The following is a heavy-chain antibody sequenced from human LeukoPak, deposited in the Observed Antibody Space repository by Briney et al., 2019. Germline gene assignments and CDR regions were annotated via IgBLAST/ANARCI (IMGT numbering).Heavy chain of an antibody. Sequence: GRSLRLSCAASGFTFSSYGMHWVRQAPGKGLEWVAVIWYDGSNKYYADSVKGRFTISRDNSKNTLYLQMNSLRAEDTAVYYSARAPGWQAYFDYWGQGTLVTVSS. CDR1: GFTFSSYG. V-gene: IGHV3-33*01. D-gene: IGHD5-24*01. J-gene: IGHJ4*02. CDR3: ARAPGWQAYFDY. CDR2: IWYDGSNK.